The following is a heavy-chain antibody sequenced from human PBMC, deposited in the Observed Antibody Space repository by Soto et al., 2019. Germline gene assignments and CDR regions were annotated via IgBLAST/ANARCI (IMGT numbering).Heavy chain of an antibody. J-gene: IGHJ4*02. V-gene: IGHV3-30-3*01. CDR1: GFTFSSYA. CDR2: ISYDGSTK. Sequence: QVQLVESGGGVVQPGRSLRLSCAASGFTFSSYAMHWVRQAPGTGLEWVAVISYDGSTKYYADSVKGRFTISRDNSKNTLYLQMNSLRAEDTAVYYCAREFSSGWYDYWGQGTLVTVSS. CDR3: AREFSSGWYDY. D-gene: IGHD6-19*01.